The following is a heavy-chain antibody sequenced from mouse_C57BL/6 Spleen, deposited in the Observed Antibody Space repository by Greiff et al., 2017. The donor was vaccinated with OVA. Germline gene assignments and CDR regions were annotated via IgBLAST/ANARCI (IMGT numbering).Heavy chain of an antibody. V-gene: IGHV1-52*01. Sequence: QVQLQQPGAELVRPGSSVKLSCKASGYTFTSYWMHRVKQRPIQGLEWIGNIDPSDSETHYNQKFKDKATLTVDKSSSTAYMQLSSLTSEDSAVYYCARDYGSLDYWGQGTTLTVSS. CDR2: IDPSDSET. D-gene: IGHD1-1*01. J-gene: IGHJ2*01. CDR3: ARDYGSLDY. CDR1: GYTFTSYW.